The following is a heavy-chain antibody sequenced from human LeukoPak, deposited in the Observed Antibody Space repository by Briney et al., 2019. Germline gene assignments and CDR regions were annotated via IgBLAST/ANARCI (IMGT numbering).Heavy chain of an antibody. J-gene: IGHJ3*02. V-gene: IGHV1-69*04. D-gene: IGHD2-15*01. CDR1: GGTFSSYA. Sequence: SVKVSCKASGGTFSSYAISWVRQAPGQGGEWMGRVIPILGIANYAQKFQGRVTITADNSTHKAYMELSSLRSEDTAVYYCARVRTVVVAATAVAAFDIWGQGTMVTVSS. CDR3: ARVRTVVVAATAVAAFDI. CDR2: VIPILGIA.